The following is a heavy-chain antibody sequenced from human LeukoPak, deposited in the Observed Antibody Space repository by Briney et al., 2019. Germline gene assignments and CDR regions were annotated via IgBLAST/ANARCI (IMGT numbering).Heavy chain of an antibody. V-gene: IGHV3-48*03. J-gene: IGHJ5*02. CDR1: GFTFSSYE. CDR2: ISSSGSTI. CDR3: ARDGSLNDILTGYVRKDNWSDP. D-gene: IGHD3-9*01. Sequence: GGSLRLSCAASGFTFSSYEMNWVRQAPGKGLEWVSYISSSGSTIYYADSVKGRFTISRDNAKNSLYLRMNSLRAEDTAVYYCARDGSLNDILTGYVRKDNWSDPWGQGTLVTVSS.